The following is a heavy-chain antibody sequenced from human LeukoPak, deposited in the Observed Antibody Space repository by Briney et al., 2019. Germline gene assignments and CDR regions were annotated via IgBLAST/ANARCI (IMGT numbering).Heavy chain of an antibody. CDR3: ARVAGEVDTAMDFDY. D-gene: IGHD5-18*01. CDR2: ISAYNGNT. V-gene: IGHV1-18*01. J-gene: IGHJ4*02. CDR1: GYTFTSYG. Sequence: ASVKVSCKASGYTFTSYGVSWVRQAPGQGLEWMGWISAYNGNTNYAQKLQGRVTMTTDTSTSTAYMELRSLRSEDTAVYYCARVAGEVDTAMDFDYWGQGTLVTVSS.